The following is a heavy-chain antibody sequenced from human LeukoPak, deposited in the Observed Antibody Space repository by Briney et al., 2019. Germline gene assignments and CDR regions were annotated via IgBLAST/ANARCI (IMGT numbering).Heavy chain of an antibody. V-gene: IGHV3-66*01. Sequence: PGGSLRLSCAASGFTVSSNYMHWVRQAPGKGLEWVSVIYSGGRIYYADAVKGRFTISRDNSKNTLYLQMNSLRAEDTAVYYCGGYSPYLDYWGQGALVTVSS. D-gene: IGHD3-22*01. CDR2: IYSGGRI. J-gene: IGHJ4*02. CDR3: GGYSPYLDY. CDR1: GFTVSSNY.